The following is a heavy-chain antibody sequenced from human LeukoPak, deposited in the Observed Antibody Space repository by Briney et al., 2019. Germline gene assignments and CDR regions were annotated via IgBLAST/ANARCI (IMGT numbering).Heavy chain of an antibody. D-gene: IGHD2-2*01. Sequence: SQTLSLTCAISGDSVSSNSAAWNWIRQSPSRGLEWLGRTYYRSKWYNDYAVPVKSRITINPDTSKNQFSLQLNSVTPEDTAVYYCARAWGCSSTSCYEVMDAFDIWGQGTMVTVSS. CDR3: ARAWGCSSTSCYEVMDAFDI. V-gene: IGHV6-1*01. CDR1: GDSVSSNSAA. CDR2: TYYRSKWYN. J-gene: IGHJ3*02.